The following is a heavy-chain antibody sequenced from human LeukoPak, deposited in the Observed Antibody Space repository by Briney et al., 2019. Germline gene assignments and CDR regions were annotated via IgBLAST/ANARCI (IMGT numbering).Heavy chain of an antibody. Sequence: PGGSLRLSCAASGFTFSSYAMSWVRQAPGKGLEWVSAISGSGGSTYYADSVKGRFTISRDNSKNTLYLQMNSLKTEDTAVYYCTWVGAKYYFDYWGQGTLVTVSS. CDR2: ISGSGGST. CDR1: GFTFSSYA. D-gene: IGHD1-26*01. CDR3: TWVGAKYYFDY. V-gene: IGHV3-23*01. J-gene: IGHJ4*02.